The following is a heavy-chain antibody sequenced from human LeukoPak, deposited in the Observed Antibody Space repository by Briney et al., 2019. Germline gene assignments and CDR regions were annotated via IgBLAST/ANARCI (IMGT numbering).Heavy chain of an antibody. D-gene: IGHD4-23*01. J-gene: IGHJ6*02. CDR2: ISAYNGNT. V-gene: IGHV1-18*01. CDR3: ARTSPTVATLYGMDV. CDR1: GYTFTSYG. Sequence: GASVKVSCKASGYTFTSYGISWVRQAPGQGLEWMGWISAYNGNTNYAQKLQGRVTMTTDTSTSTAYMELRSLRSDDTAVYYCARTSPTVATLYGMDVWGQGTTVTVSS.